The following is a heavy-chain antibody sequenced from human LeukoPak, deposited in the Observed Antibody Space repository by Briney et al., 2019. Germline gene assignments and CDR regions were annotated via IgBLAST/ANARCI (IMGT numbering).Heavy chain of an antibody. CDR3: ARGVTTLFDY. CDR2: IYYSGST. J-gene: IGHJ4*02. D-gene: IGHD1-26*01. CDR1: GGSISSYY. Sequence: PSETLSLTCTVSGGSISSYYWSWIRQPPGKGLEWIGYIYYSGSTNYNPSLKSRVTISVDTSKNQSSLKLSSVTAADTAVYYCARGVTTLFDYWGQGTLVTVSS. V-gene: IGHV4-59*01.